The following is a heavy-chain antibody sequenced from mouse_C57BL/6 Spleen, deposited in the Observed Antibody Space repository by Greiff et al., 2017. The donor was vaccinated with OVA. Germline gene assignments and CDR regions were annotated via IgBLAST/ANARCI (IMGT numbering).Heavy chain of an antibody. V-gene: IGHV1-80*01. CDR3: ARLGDGYYFDY. J-gene: IGHJ2*01. Sequence: VQLQESGAELVKPGASVKISCKASGYAFSSYWMNWVKQRPGKGLEWIGQIYPGDGDTNYNGKFKGKATLTADKSSSTAYMQLSSLTSEDSAVYFCARLGDGYYFDYWGQGTTLTVSS. D-gene: IGHD2-3*01. CDR1: GYAFSSYW. CDR2: IYPGDGDT.